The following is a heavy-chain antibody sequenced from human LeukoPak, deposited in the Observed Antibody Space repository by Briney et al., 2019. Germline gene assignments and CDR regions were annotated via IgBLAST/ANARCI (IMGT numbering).Heavy chain of an antibody. D-gene: IGHD3-9*01. CDR1: GGSISSSSYY. V-gene: IGHV4-39*01. CDR3: ARHKYYDILSRSRSPWYLDY. CDR2: IYYSGST. Sequence: SETLSLTCTVSGGSISSSSYYWGWIRQPPGKGLEWIGSIYYSGSTYYNPSLKSRVTISVDTSKNQFSLKLSSVTAADTAVYYCARHKYYDILSRSRSPWYLDYWGQGTLVTVSS. J-gene: IGHJ4*02.